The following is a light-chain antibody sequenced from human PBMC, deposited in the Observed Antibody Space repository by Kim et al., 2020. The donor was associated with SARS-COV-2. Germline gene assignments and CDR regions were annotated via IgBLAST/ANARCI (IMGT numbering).Light chain of an antibody. CDR2: KAS. CDR1: QAIDSW. Sequence: DIQMTQSPSILSASVGDRVTITCRASQAIDSWLGWYQQKPGKVPNLLIYKASTLKNGVPSRFSGSGSGTEFTLTISSLQPDDVATYYCQQYSTLWTFGQGTKVDIK. CDR3: QQYSTLWT. V-gene: IGKV1-5*03. J-gene: IGKJ1*01.